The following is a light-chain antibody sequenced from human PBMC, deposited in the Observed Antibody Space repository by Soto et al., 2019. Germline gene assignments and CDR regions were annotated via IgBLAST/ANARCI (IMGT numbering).Light chain of an antibody. V-gene: IGLV8-61*01. CDR2: STN. Sequence: QAVVTQEPSFSVSPGGTVTLTCGLSSGSVSTSSYPTWYQQTPGQAPRTLIYSTNTRSSGVPDRFSGSILGNKAALTITGAQADDESDYHCVLYIGTWVFGGGTKLTVL. CDR3: VLYIGTWV. CDR1: SGSVSTSSY. J-gene: IGLJ3*02.